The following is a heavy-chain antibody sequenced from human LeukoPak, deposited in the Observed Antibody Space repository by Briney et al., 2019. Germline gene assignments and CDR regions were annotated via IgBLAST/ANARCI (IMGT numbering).Heavy chain of an antibody. Sequence: ASVKVSCKASGYTFTSYGISWVRQAPGQGLEWMGWISAYNGNTNYAQKLQGRDTMTTDTSTSTAYMELRSLRSDDTAVYYCARRGSRWTQYYFDYWGQGTLVTVSS. D-gene: IGHD2-15*01. CDR2: ISAYNGNT. CDR3: ARRGSRWTQYYFDY. J-gene: IGHJ4*02. CDR1: GYTFTSYG. V-gene: IGHV1-18*01.